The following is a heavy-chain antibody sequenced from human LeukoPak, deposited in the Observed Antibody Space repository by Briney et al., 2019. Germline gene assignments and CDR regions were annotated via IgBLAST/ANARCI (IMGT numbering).Heavy chain of an antibody. J-gene: IGHJ4*02. CDR3: ARVMHYYDSSGYLDAGYFDY. D-gene: IGHD3-22*01. CDR1: GGSISSGGYS. V-gene: IGHV4-30-2*01. Sequence: SETLSLTCAVSGGSISSGGYSWSWIRQPPGKGLEWIGYIYHSGSTYYNPSLKSRVTISVDRSKNQFSLKLSSVTAADTAVYYCARVMHYYDSSGYLDAGYFDYWGQGTLVTVSS. CDR2: IYHSGST.